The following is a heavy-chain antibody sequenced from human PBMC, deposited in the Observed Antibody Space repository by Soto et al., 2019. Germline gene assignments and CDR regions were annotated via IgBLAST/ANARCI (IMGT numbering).Heavy chain of an antibody. J-gene: IGHJ4*02. CDR1: GGSFSGYY. Sequence: TLSLTCAVYGGSFSGYYWSWIRQPPGKGLEWIGEINHSGSTNYNPSLKSRVTISVDTSKNQFSLKLSSVTAADTAVYYCASLRTRSGYWGQGTLVTVSS. V-gene: IGHV4-34*01. CDR3: ASLRTRSGY. D-gene: IGHD1-7*01. CDR2: INHSGST.